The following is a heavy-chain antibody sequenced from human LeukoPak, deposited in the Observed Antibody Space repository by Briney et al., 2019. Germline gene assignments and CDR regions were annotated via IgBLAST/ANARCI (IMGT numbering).Heavy chain of an antibody. CDR3: ARTEDTAMASRYYYYYMDV. CDR2: ISAYNGNT. V-gene: IGHV1-18*01. J-gene: IGHJ6*03. Sequence: ASVKVSGKASGYTFTSYGISWVRQAPGQGLEWMGWISAYNGNTNYAQKLQGRVTMTTDTSTSTAYMELRSLRSDDTAVYYCARTEDTAMASRYYYYYMDVWGKGTTVTVSS. CDR1: GYTFTSYG. D-gene: IGHD5-18*01.